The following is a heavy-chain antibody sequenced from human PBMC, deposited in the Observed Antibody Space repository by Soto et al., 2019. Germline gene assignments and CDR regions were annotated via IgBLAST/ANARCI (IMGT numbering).Heavy chain of an antibody. J-gene: IGHJ4*02. V-gene: IGHV3-48*03. CDR3: GRSATPLYFLGY. D-gene: IGHD1-26*01. CDR2: ISSGGDTI. CDR1: GFIFSAFE. Sequence: GGYLRLSCAPSGFIFSAFEMNWVRQAPGKGLEWVSYISSGGDTIYYADSVRGRFTISRDNAKNSLYLQINSLRAEDTAVYYCGRSATPLYFLGYWGQATLVGV.